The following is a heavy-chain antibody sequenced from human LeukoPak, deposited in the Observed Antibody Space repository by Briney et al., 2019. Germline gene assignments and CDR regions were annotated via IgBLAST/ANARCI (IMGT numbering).Heavy chain of an antibody. J-gene: IGHJ4*02. D-gene: IGHD2-2*01. Sequence: GGSLRLSCAASGFTFSSYGMHWVRQAPGKGLEWVAFIRYDGSNKYYADSVKGPFTISRDNSKNTLYLQMNSLRAEDTAVYYCAKDRPNIVVVPAATPLDYWGQGTLVTVSS. CDR2: IRYDGSNK. CDR1: GFTFSSYG. CDR3: AKDRPNIVVVPAATPLDY. V-gene: IGHV3-30*02.